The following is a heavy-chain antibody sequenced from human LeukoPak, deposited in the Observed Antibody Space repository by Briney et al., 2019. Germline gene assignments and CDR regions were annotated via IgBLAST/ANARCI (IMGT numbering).Heavy chain of an antibody. CDR1: GHTFTSYA. J-gene: IGHJ6*02. CDR3: ARAMGAAAGIYYYYGMDV. Sequence: GASVKVSCKASGHTFTSYAMHWVRQAPGQRLEWMGWINAGNGNTKYSQKFQGRVTITRDTSASTAYMELSSLRSEDTAVYYCARAMGAAAGIYYYYGMDVWGQGTTVTVSS. V-gene: IGHV1-3*01. CDR2: INAGNGNT. D-gene: IGHD6-13*01.